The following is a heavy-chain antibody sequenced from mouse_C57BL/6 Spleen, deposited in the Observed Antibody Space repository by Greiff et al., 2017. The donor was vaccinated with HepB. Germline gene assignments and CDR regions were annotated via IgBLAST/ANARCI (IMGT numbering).Heavy chain of an antibody. CDR3: ARSGNYEGGDY. Sequence: QVQLQQPGAELVRPGSSVKLSCKASGYTFTSYWMDWVKQRPGQGLEWIGNIYPSDSETHYNQKFKDKATLTVDKSSSTAYMQLSSLTSEDSAVYYCARSGNYEGGDYWGQGTTLTVSS. D-gene: IGHD2-4*01. J-gene: IGHJ2*01. V-gene: IGHV1-61*01. CDR2: IYPSDSET. CDR1: GYTFTSYW.